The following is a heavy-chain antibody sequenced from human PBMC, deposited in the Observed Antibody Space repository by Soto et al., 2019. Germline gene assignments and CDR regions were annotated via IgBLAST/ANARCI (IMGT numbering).Heavy chain of an antibody. D-gene: IGHD3-22*01. CDR2: IYPGDSDT. Sequence: GESLKISCKGSGYSFTSYWIGWVRQMPGKGLEWMGIIYPGDSDTRYSPSFQGQVTISADKSISTAYLQWSSLKASDTAMYYCAIPGSYDSSGYFHPNPFDYWGQGTLVTVSS. CDR1: GYSFTSYW. J-gene: IGHJ4*02. CDR3: AIPGSYDSSGYFHPNPFDY. V-gene: IGHV5-51*01.